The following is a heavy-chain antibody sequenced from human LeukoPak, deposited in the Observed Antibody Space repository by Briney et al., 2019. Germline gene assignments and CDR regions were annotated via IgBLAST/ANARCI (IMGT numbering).Heavy chain of an antibody. Sequence: GGSLRLSCATSGFIFSTYALSWVRQAPGKGLEWASSISGSGGSTYHADSVKGRFTISRDSSKNTLYLQMNSLRAEDTAIYYCARVIRAAPGKGYFDYWGQGTLVAVSS. J-gene: IGHJ4*02. CDR2: ISGSGGST. V-gene: IGHV3-23*01. D-gene: IGHD6-13*01. CDR1: GFIFSTYA. CDR3: ARVIRAAPGKGYFDY.